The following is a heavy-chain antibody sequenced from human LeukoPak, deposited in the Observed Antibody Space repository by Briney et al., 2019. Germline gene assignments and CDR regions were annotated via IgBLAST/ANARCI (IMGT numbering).Heavy chain of an antibody. Sequence: GASVKVSCKASGYTFTGYYMHWVRQAPGQGLEWMGWINPNSGGTYYAQKFQGRVTMTRDTSISTAYMELSRLRSDDTAVFYCARVAHNYDLLTGYYPYLDYFDSWGQGTLVTVSS. J-gene: IGHJ4*02. D-gene: IGHD3-9*01. CDR3: ARVAHNYDLLTGYYPYLDYFDS. V-gene: IGHV1-2*02. CDR2: INPNSGGT. CDR1: GYTFTGYY.